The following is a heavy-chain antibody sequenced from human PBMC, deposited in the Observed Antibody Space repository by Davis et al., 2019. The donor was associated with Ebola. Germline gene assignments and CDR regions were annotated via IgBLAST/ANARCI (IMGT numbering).Heavy chain of an antibody. CDR2: IYYSGSP. CDR1: GGSISSYY. Sequence: SETLSLTCTVSGGSISSYYWSWIRQPPGKGLEWIGYIYYSGSPTYNPSLNSRVTIPVDTSKNQFSLKLSSVTAADTAVYYCAAWGPRGGLGSRGWYNWFDPWGQGTLVTVSS. V-gene: IGHV4-59*01. CDR3: AAWGPRGGLGSRGWYNWFDP. D-gene: IGHD6-19*01. J-gene: IGHJ5*02.